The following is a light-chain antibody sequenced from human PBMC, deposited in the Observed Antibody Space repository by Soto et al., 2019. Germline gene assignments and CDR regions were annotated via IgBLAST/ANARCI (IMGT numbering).Light chain of an antibody. V-gene: IGKV3-20*01. Sequence: EIVLTQSPGTLSLSPGERATLSCRARQSVSSSYLAWYQQKPGQASRLLIYGASSRATGVPDRFSGGGSGTDFTLTISRLEPEDFAVYYCQQYGSSPYTFGQGTKLEIK. CDR1: QSVSSSY. CDR3: QQYGSSPYT. CDR2: GAS. J-gene: IGKJ2*01.